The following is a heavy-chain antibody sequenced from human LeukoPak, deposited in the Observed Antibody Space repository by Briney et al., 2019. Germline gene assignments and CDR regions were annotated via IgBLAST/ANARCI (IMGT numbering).Heavy chain of an antibody. J-gene: IGHJ4*02. Sequence: GRSLRLSCAASGFTFSSCTVHWVRQAPGKGLEWVAVISYDGSNKYYADSVKGRFTISRDNSKNTLYLQMNSLRAEDTAVYYCARDNDGAAAGSFDYWGQGTLVTVSS. CDR2: ISYDGSNK. D-gene: IGHD6-13*01. CDR1: GFTFSSCT. CDR3: ARDNDGAAAGSFDY. V-gene: IGHV3-30-3*01.